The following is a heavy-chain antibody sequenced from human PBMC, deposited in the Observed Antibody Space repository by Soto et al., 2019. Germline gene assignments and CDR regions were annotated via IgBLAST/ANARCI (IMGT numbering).Heavy chain of an antibody. V-gene: IGHV3-48*01. D-gene: IGHD2-2*01. Sequence: GGSLRLSCAASGFRFSDYSMNWVRQAPGRGLEWVSYISSSSFTIHYADSVEGRFAISRDNAKNSLYLQMNSLRAEDTAVYYCARDLGCSSTSCYDGYYFDYWGQGTLVTVSS. CDR3: ARDLGCSSTSCYDGYYFDY. J-gene: IGHJ4*02. CDR1: GFRFSDYS. CDR2: ISSSSFTI.